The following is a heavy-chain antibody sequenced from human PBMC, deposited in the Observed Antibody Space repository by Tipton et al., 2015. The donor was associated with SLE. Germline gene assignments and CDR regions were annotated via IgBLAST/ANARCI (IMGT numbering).Heavy chain of an antibody. V-gene: IGHV1-3*01. Sequence: QSGAEVKKPGASVKVSCKASGYTFTSYAMHWVRQAPGQRLEWMGWINAGNGNTKYSQKFQGGVTITRDTSANTAYMELSSLRSEDTAVYYCAREVVVVVEAYYYGMDVWGQGTTVTVSS. CDR3: AREVVVVVEAYYYGMDV. D-gene: IGHD2-15*01. J-gene: IGHJ6*02. CDR1: GYTFTSYA. CDR2: INAGNGNT.